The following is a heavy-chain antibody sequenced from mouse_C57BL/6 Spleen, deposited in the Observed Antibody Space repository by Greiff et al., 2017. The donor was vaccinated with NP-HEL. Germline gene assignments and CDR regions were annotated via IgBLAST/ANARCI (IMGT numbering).Heavy chain of an antibody. Sequence: QVQLQQSGAELVKPGASVKVSCKASGYAFSSYWMNWVKQRPGQGLEWIGQIYPGDGDTNYNGKFKGKATLTADKSSSTAYMQLSSLTSEDSAVYFCAREGPRAWFAYWGQGTLVTVSA. CDR2: IYPGDGDT. CDR3: AREGPRAWFAY. V-gene: IGHV1-80*01. D-gene: IGHD3-1*01. CDR1: GYAFSSYW. J-gene: IGHJ3*01.